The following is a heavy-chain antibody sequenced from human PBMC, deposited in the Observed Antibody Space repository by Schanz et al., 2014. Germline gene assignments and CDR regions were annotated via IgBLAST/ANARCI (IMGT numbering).Heavy chain of an antibody. CDR1: GYTFTGYY. Sequence: QVQLVQSGAEVKKPGASVKVSCKASGYTFTGYYMHWVRQAPGQGLEWMGWINPNSGTTNYAQKFQGWVTMTRDTSISTAYMELSRLKSDDTAVYYCARDCSAYVGNYFDYWGQGTLVTVSS. CDR2: INPNSGTT. J-gene: IGHJ4*02. D-gene: IGHD5-12*01. V-gene: IGHV1-2*04. CDR3: ARDCSAYVGNYFDY.